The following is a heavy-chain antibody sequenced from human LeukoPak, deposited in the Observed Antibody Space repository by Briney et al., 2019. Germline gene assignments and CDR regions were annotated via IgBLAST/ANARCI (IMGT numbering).Heavy chain of an antibody. CDR3: ARSRYDSSGSNWLDP. Sequence: GGSLRLSCAASGFTFSDYYMNWIRQAPGKGLEWISSISSSNVYTEYADSVKGRFTISRDNAKDSLYLQMDSLRAEDTAVYYCARSRYDSSGSNWLDPWGQGTLVTVSS. J-gene: IGHJ5*02. V-gene: IGHV3-11*03. CDR1: GFTFSDYY. D-gene: IGHD3-22*01. CDR2: ISSSNVYT.